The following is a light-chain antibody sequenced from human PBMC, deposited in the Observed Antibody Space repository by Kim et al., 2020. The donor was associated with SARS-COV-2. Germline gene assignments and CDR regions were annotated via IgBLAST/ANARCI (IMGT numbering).Light chain of an antibody. V-gene: IGKV2-30*01. CDR2: KVS. J-gene: IGKJ2*01. CDR1: QSLVYSDGNTY. Sequence: DVVLTQSPLSLPVTLGQPASISCRSSQSLVYSDGNTYLNWLQQRPGQPPRRLIYKVSNRDSGVPDRFTGSGSGTDFTLKISRVEAEDIGTYYCMQDTHWPQTFGQGTKLEI. CDR3: MQDTHWPQT.